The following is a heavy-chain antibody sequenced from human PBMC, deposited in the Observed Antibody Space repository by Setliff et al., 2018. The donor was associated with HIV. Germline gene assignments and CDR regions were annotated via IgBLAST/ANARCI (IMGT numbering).Heavy chain of an antibody. CDR3: ARVGPYCGGDCSSEYFHH. Sequence: LRLSCAGSGFIFSSYAMSWVRQAPGKGLEWVSGISGSGGSTYYADSVKGRFTISRDNAKNSLYLQMNSLRAEDTAVYYCARVGPYCGGDCSSEYFHHWGQGTLVTVSS. V-gene: IGHV3-23*01. CDR1: GFIFSSYA. D-gene: IGHD2-21*01. J-gene: IGHJ1*01. CDR2: ISGSGGST.